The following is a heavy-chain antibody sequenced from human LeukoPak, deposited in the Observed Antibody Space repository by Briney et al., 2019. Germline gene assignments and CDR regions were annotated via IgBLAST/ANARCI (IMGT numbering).Heavy chain of an antibody. J-gene: IGHJ4*02. V-gene: IGHV1-2*04. D-gene: IGHD5-12*01. CDR2: INPNSGGT. CDR1: GYTFTSYY. CDR3: ARDGSGYDLDY. Sequence: ASVKVSCKASGYTFTSYYMHWVRQAPGQGLEWMGWINPNSGGTNYAQKFQGWVTMTRNTSISTAYMELSRLRSDDTAVYYCARDGSGYDLDYWGQGTLVTVSS.